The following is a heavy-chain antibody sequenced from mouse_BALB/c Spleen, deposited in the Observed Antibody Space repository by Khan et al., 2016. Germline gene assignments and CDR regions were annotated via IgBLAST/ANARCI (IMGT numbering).Heavy chain of an antibody. CDR3: ARGYYEWYFDV. CDR2: IYPGNINT. Sequence: QVRLKESGPELVKPGASVRISCKASGYTFTTFYIHWLKQRPGQGLEWIGWIYPGNINTKYNENFKDKATLTADKSASTAYMQLSSLTSDDSAVYFCARGYYEWYFDVWGAGTTVTVSS. CDR1: GYTFTTFY. D-gene: IGHD2-4*01. V-gene: IGHV1S56*01. J-gene: IGHJ1*01.